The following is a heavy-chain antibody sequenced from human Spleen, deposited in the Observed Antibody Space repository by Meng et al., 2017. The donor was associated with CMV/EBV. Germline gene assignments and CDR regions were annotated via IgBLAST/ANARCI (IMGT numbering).Heavy chain of an antibody. CDR3: ARIGRRRMLEYCGSDCSATDY. CDR2: ISRGGST. CDR1: SSNL. V-gene: IGHV4-4*02. D-gene: IGHD2-21*02. J-gene: IGHJ4*02. Sequence: SSNLWTWVRRVPGKGLEWVGEISRGGSTSNSPSLGGGVTVSVDKFKGQFSLKLGSVTAADTAVYYCARIGRRRMLEYCGSDCSATDYWGQGTLVTVSS.